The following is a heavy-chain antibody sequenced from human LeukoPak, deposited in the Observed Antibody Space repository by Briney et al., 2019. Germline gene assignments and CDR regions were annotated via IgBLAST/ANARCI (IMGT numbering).Heavy chain of an antibody. CDR3: ARGHSTSWYYLDS. V-gene: IGHV4-59*01. Sequence: GSLRLSCAASGFTFSSYAMSWIRQPPGKGLEWIGYISHSESSNYNPSLKNRVTLSVDTSKNQFSLKLRFVTAADTAVYYCARGHSTSWYYLDSWGQGTLVTVSS. CDR1: GFTFSSYA. D-gene: IGHD6-13*01. CDR2: ISHSESS. J-gene: IGHJ4*02.